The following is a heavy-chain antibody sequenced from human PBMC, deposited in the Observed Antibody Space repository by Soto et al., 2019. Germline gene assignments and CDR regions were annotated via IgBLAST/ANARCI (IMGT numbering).Heavy chain of an antibody. CDR1: GFTFSSYA. J-gene: IGHJ4*02. CDR3: AKVLGDFWSGYYTVDY. V-gene: IGHV3-23*01. D-gene: IGHD3-3*01. CDR2: ISGSGGST. Sequence: GGSLRLSCAASGFTFSSYAMSWVRQAPGKGLEWVSAISGSGGSTYYADSGKGRFTISRDNSKNTLYLQMNSLRAEATAVYYSAKVLGDFWSGYYTVDYWGQGTLVTVSS.